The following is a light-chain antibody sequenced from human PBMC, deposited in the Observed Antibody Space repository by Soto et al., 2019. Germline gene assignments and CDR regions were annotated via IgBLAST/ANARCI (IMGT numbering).Light chain of an antibody. V-gene: IGLV2-11*01. CDR1: SSDVGGYNY. CDR3: CSYAGSHLYV. Sequence: QSALTQPRSVSGSPGQSVTISCTGTSSDVGGYNYVSWYQQHPGKAPKLIIYDVIKRPSGVPDRFSDSKTGNTASLTISGLQAEDEADYYCCSYAGSHLYVFGTGTKVTVL. CDR2: DVI. J-gene: IGLJ1*01.